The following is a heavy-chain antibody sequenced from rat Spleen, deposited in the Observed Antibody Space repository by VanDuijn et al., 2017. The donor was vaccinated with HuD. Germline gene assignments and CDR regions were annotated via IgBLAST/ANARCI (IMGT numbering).Heavy chain of an antibody. Sequence: EVQLVESGGGLVQPGRSLKLSCAASGFTFSNYYMAWVRQAPTKGLEWVASISPSGGGTYYPESVKDRFTISRDNAESTLYLQMDSLRSEDTASYYCARRGTVLRGYFDYWGQGVMVTVSS. CDR3: ARRGTVLRGYFDY. CDR1: GFTFSNYY. V-gene: IGHV5-25*01. D-gene: IGHD4-3*01. CDR2: ISPSGGGT. J-gene: IGHJ2*01.